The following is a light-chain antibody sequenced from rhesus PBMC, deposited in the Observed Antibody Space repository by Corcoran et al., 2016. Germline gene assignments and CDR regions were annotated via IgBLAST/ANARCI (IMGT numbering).Light chain of an antibody. CDR2: YAS. CDR3: PQYDRPPYS. CDR1: QAINNY. Sequence: DIQMTQSPSSLSASVGDRITITCRASQAINNYLSWYQHKPGKAPKPLFYYASNLEPGVPSRFIGRGSGTEYTLTIPSLQPADVTTYYFPQYDRPPYSFGQGTRLEIK. J-gene: IGKJ2*01. V-gene: IGKV1-66*01.